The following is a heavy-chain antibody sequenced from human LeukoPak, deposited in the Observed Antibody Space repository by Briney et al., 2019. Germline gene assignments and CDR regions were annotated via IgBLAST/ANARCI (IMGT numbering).Heavy chain of an antibody. J-gene: IGHJ4*02. CDR1: GGSFSGYY. CDR3: ARLPRRYYYDSSGYPN. V-gene: IGHV4-34*01. D-gene: IGHD3-22*01. CDR2: INHSGST. Sequence: SETLSLTCAVYGGSFSGYYWSWIRQPPGKGLEWIGEINHSGSTNYNPSLKSRLTISVDTSKNQFSLKLSSVTAADTAAYYCARLPRRYYYDSSGYPNWGQGTLVTVSS.